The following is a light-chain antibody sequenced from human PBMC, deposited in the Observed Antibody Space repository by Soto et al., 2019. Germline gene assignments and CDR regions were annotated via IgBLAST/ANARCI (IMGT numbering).Light chain of an antibody. J-gene: IGKJ2*01. Sequence: EIVLTQSPGTLSLSPGERATLSCRASQNVDSSYLAWYQHKRGQAPRLLIYAAASRAPGLPDRFSGSGSGTDFTLTINKLDPEYFAVYYCQQYGSSPLTFGQGTKLEI. V-gene: IGKV3-20*01. CDR3: QQYGSSPLT. CDR2: AAA. CDR1: QNVDSSY.